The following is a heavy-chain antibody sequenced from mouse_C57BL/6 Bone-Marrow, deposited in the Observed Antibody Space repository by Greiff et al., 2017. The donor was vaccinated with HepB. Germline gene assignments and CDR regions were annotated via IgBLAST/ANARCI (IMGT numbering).Heavy chain of an antibody. CDR3: TRRGIYDYALYY. CDR2: IRPNSGST. J-gene: IGHJ2*01. D-gene: IGHD2-4*01. Sequence: VQLQQPGAELVKPGATVKLSCKASGYTFTSYWMHWVKQRPGQGLEWIGMIRPNSGSTNYNEKFKSKATLNVDNSTSTAYMKLSSLTSEDAAVYYCTRRGIYDYALYYWGQGTTLTVSS. CDR1: GYTFTSYW. V-gene: IGHV1-64*01.